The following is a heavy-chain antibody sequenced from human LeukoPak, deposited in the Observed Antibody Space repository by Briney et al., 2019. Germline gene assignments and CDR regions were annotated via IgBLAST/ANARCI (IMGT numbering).Heavy chain of an antibody. Sequence: SETLSLTCAVYGGSFSGYYWSWIRQPPGKGLEWIGEINHSGSTNYNPSLKSRVTISVDTSKNQFSLKLSSVTAADTAVYHCARAGKSIAARRARGFFDYWGQGTLVTVSS. V-gene: IGHV4-34*01. J-gene: IGHJ4*02. CDR3: ARAGKSIAARRARGFFDY. CDR2: INHSGST. CDR1: GGSFSGYY. D-gene: IGHD6-6*01.